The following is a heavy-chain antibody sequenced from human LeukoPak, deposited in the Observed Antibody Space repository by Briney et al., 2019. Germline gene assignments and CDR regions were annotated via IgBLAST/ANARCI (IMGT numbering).Heavy chain of an antibody. Sequence: GGSLRLSCAASGFTFSSYNMNWVRQAPGKGLEWVSSISTSSIYIYYANSLKGRFTISRDNAKNSLYLEMNSLRAEDTALYYCARGRDGYTLIDAFDIWGQGTMVTVSS. D-gene: IGHD5-24*01. CDR1: GFTFSSYN. V-gene: IGHV3-21*01. CDR2: ISTSSIYI. J-gene: IGHJ3*02. CDR3: ARGRDGYTLIDAFDI.